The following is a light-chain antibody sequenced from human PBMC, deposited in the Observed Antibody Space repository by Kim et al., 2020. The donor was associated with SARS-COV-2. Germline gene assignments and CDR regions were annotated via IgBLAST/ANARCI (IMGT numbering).Light chain of an antibody. CDR1: QVIRKF. J-gene: IGKJ5*01. CDR2: DVS. Sequence: DIQLTQSPSSLSASVGDRVTITRQATQVIRKFLNWYQQRPGKAPELLIYDVSNLQTGVPSRFSGSGYGTHFTLTISSLQPEDVATYYCQQNDNFPITFGQGTRLEIK. V-gene: IGKV1-33*01. CDR3: QQNDNFPIT.